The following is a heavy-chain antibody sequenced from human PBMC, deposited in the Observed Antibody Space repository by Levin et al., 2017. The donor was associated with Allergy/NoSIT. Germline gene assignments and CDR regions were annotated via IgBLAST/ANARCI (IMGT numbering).Heavy chain of an antibody. D-gene: IGHD2-15*01. CDR3: ARHLYCSGGSCGSLNP. J-gene: IGHJ5*02. V-gene: IGHV5-51*01. Sequence: GESLKISCKGSGYSFTSYWIGWVRQMPGKGLEWMGIIYPGDSDTRYSPSFQGQVTISADKSISTAYLQWSSLKASDTAMYYCARHLYCSGGSCGSLNPWGQGTLVTVSS. CDR1: GYSFTSYW. CDR2: IYPGDSDT.